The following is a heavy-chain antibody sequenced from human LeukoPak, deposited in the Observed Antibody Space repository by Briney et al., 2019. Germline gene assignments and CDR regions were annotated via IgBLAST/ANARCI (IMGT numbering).Heavy chain of an antibody. Sequence: GGSLRLSCAASGFTFSHYWMSWVRRAPGRGLEWVANIKTDGSDAYYVDSVTGRFTISRDNAKNSLYLQMNSLRAEDTAVYYCASTVVKCIWGQGTMVTVSS. J-gene: IGHJ3*02. CDR3: ASTVVKCI. V-gene: IGHV3-7*01. D-gene: IGHD4-23*01. CDR1: GFTFSHYW. CDR2: IKTDGSDA.